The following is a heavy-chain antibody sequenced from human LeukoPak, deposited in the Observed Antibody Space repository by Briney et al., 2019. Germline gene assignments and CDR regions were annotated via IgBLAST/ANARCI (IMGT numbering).Heavy chain of an antibody. V-gene: IGHV3-48*04. D-gene: IGHD3-22*01. J-gene: IGHJ5*02. CDR3: ARDLGYYDSSGYP. Sequence: GGSLRLSCAASGFTFSTYAMNWVRQAPGKGLEWVSYISSSSSTIYYADSVKGRFTISRDNAKNSLCLQMNSLRAEDTAVYYCARDLGYYDSSGYPWGQGTLVTVSS. CDR1: GFTFSTYA. CDR2: ISSSSSTI.